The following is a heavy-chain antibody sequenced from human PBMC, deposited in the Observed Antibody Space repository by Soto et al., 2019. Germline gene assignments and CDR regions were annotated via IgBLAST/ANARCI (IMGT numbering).Heavy chain of an antibody. J-gene: IGHJ4*02. CDR1: GGTFSSYA. D-gene: IGHD5-18*01. CDR2: IIPIFGTA. V-gene: IGHV1-69*13. CDR3: ARALGGYSYGPYYFDY. Sequence: GASVKVSCKASGGTFSSYAISWVRQAPGQGLEWMGGIIPIFGTANYAQKFQGRVTITADESTSTAYMELSSLRSEDTAVYYCARALGGYSYGPYYFDYWGQGTLVTVSS.